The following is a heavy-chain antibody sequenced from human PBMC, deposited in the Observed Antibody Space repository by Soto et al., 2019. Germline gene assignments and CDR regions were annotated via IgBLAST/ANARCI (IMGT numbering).Heavy chain of an antibody. Sequence: HPGGSLRLSCAASGFTFSSYAMSWVRQAPGKGLEWVSAISGSGGSTCYADSVKGRFTISRDNSKNTLYLQMNSLRAEDTAVYYCAKDPFYYGSGNNWGQGTLVTVSS. D-gene: IGHD3-10*01. V-gene: IGHV3-23*01. CDR1: GFTFSSYA. J-gene: IGHJ4*02. CDR3: AKDPFYYGSGNN. CDR2: ISGSGGST.